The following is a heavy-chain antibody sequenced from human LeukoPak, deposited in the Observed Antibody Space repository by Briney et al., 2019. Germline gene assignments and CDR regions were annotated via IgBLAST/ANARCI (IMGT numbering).Heavy chain of an antibody. CDR1: GFTFSSYS. V-gene: IGHV3-21*01. J-gene: IGHJ4*02. CDR3: AREGMTTGIDY. CDR2: ISSSSSYI. D-gene: IGHD4-17*01. Sequence: PGGSLRLSCAASGFTFSSYSMNWVRQAPGKGLEWVSSISSSSSYIYYADSVKGRFTISRDNAKNSLYLQMNSLRVEDTAVYYCAREGMTTGIDYWGQGTLVTVSS.